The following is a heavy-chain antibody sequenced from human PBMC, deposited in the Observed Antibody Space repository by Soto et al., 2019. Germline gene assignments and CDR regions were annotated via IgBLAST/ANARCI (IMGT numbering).Heavy chain of an antibody. J-gene: IGHJ4*02. V-gene: IGHV4-30-4*01. D-gene: IGHD5-12*01. Sequence: QVQLQESGPGLVKPSQTLSLTCTVSGGSISSGDYYWSWIRQPPGKGLEWIGYIDYSGSTYYNPSLKSRVTISVDTSKNQFSLKLSSVTAADTAVYYCARELSGYDGGVDYWGQGTLVTVSS. CDR3: ARELSGYDGGVDY. CDR1: GGSISSGDYY. CDR2: IDYSGST.